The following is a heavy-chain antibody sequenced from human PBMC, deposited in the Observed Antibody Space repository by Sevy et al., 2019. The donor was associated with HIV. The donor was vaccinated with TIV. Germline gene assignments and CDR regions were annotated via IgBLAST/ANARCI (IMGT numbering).Heavy chain of an antibody. V-gene: IGHV3-9*01. D-gene: IGHD6-13*01. CDR2: MSWNSGII. CDR1: GFTFDDYA. Sequence: GGSLRLSCAASGFTFDDYAMHWVRQAPGKGLEWVSSMSWNSGIIGYADSVKGRFTISRENAKNSLYLQMNSLRPEDTALYYCAKDIIGAAAGIFDYWGQGTLVTVSS. J-gene: IGHJ4*02. CDR3: AKDIIGAAAGIFDY.